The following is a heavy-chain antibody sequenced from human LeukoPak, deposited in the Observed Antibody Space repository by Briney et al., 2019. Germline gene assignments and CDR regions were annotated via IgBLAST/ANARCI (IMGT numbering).Heavy chain of an antibody. CDR2: INHSGST. Sequence: IPSETLSLTCAVYGGSFSGYYWSWIRQPPGKGPEWIGEINHSGSTNYNPSLKSRVTISVDTSKNQFSLKLSSVTAADTAVYYCARGRGCSGGSCYWVYWGQGTLVTVSS. CDR1: GGSFSGYY. J-gene: IGHJ4*02. D-gene: IGHD2-15*01. V-gene: IGHV4-34*01. CDR3: ARGRGCSGGSCYWVY.